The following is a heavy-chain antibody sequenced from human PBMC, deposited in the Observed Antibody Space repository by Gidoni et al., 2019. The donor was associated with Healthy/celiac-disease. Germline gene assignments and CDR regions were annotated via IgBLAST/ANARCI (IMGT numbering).Heavy chain of an antibody. D-gene: IGHD5-12*01. Sequence: QVQLVQSGAEVKTPGASVKVSCQASGYTFTSYDINWVRQATGQGLEWMGWMNPNSGNTGYAQKFQGRVTMTRTTSISTAYMELSSLRSEDTAVYYCARVVAMGIYYYYYMDVWGKGTTVTVSS. V-gene: IGHV1-8*01. J-gene: IGHJ6*03. CDR3: ARVVAMGIYYYYYMDV. CDR1: GYTFTSYD. CDR2: MNPNSGNT.